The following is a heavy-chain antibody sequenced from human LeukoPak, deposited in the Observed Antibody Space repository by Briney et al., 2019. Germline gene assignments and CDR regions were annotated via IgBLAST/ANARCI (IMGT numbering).Heavy chain of an antibody. V-gene: IGHV4-59*11. CDR2: IYYSGST. J-gene: IGHJ4*02. CDR3: AKGGSGTGWIPYYDY. D-gene: IGHD5-18*01. CDR1: GGSISSHY. Sequence: ESSETLSLTCTVSGGSISSHYWSWIRQPPGRGLEWIGYIYYSGSTNYNPSLKSRVTISVDTSKNQFSLKLSSVTAADTAVYYCAKGGSGTGWIPYYDYWGQGTLVTVSS.